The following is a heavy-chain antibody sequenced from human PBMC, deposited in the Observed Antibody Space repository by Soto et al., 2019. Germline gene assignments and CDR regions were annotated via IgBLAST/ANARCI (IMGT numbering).Heavy chain of an antibody. CDR3: AKALSSRVVISTCFDY. V-gene: IGHV3-30*18. J-gene: IGHJ4*02. D-gene: IGHD3-22*01. Sequence: QVQLVESGGGVVQPGRSLRLTCAASGFTFSSYAMHWVRQAPGKGLESVAVISYDGRSKYYADSIKGRFTISSDNSNNTLYLQMTDLRPEDSAVYYCAKALSSRVVISTCFDYWGQGTLVTFSS. CDR1: GFTFSSYA. CDR2: ISYDGRSK.